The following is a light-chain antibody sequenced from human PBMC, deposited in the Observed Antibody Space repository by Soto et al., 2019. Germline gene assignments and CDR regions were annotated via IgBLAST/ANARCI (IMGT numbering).Light chain of an antibody. CDR1: TSDVGGYNL. CDR3: FSFTTTSTHV. J-gene: IGLJ1*01. V-gene: IGLV2-14*02. Sequence: QSVLTQPASVSGSPGQSITISCSGTTSDVGGYNLVSWYQQHTAKAPKLLIYEGTQRPSGVSSRFSGSKSGNTAYLTISGLQVEDEAEYFCFSFTTTSTHVFGTGTKVTVL. CDR2: EGT.